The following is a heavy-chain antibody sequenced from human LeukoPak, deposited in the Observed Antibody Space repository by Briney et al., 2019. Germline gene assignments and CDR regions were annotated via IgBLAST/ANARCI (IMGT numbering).Heavy chain of an antibody. CDR1: GYTFTAYY. D-gene: IGHD3-10*01. CDR2: INPNSGDT. J-gene: IGHJ6*03. Sequence: ASVKVSCKASGYTFTAYYIHWVRQAPGQGLEWMGWINPNSGDTKYEQKFQGRVTMTTDTSTSTAYMELRSLRSDDTAVYYCAREYGSGSFYYYYYMDVWGKGTTVTISS. CDR3: AREYGSGSFYYYYYMDV. V-gene: IGHV1-2*02.